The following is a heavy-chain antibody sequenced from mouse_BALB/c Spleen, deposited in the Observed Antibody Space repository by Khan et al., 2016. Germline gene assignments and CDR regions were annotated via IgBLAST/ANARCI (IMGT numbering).Heavy chain of an antibody. V-gene: IGHV9-2-1*01. Sequence: QIQLVQSGPELKKPGETVKISCKASAYTFTDYSMHWVKQTPGKGLKWMGWINTETGEPTYADDFKGRFAFSLETSASTAYLQITNLKNEDTATXCWARATLLRLLAYWGQGTLVTVSA. CDR2: INTETGEP. CDR3: ARATLLRLLAY. J-gene: IGHJ3*01. CDR1: AYTFTDYS. D-gene: IGHD1-2*01.